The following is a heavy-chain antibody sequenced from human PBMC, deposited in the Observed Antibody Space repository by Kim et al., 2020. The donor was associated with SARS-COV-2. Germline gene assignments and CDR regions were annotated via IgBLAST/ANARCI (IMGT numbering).Heavy chain of an antibody. D-gene: IGHD3-10*01. V-gene: IGHV1-3*01. CDR2: INAGNGNT. CDR1: GYTFTSYA. J-gene: IGHJ4*02. Sequence: ASVKVSCKASGYTFTSYAMHWVRQAPGQRLEWMGWINAGNGNTKYSQKFQGRVTITRDTSASTAYMELSSLRSEDTAVYYCARGKENYYGSGSYYGLDYWGQGTLVTVSS. CDR3: ARGKENYYGSGSYYGLDY.